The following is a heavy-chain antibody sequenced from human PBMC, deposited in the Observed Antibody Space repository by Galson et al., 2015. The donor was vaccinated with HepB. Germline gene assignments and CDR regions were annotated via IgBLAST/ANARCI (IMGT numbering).Heavy chain of an antibody. CDR1: GFTFSSYG. J-gene: IGHJ4*02. CDR3: AKDQSSGWYGSFDY. Sequence: SLRLSCAASGFTFSSYGMHWVRQAPGKGLEWVAFIRYDGSNKYYADSVKGRFTISRDNSKNTLYLQMNSLRAEDTAVYYCAKDQSSGWYGSFDYWGQGTLVTVSS. D-gene: IGHD6-19*01. V-gene: IGHV3-30*02. CDR2: IRYDGSNK.